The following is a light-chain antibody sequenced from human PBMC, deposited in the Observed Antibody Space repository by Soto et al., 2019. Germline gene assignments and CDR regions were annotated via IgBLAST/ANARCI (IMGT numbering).Light chain of an antibody. CDR2: SAS. V-gene: IGKV1-27*01. CDR1: QGINFY. Sequence: DIQMTQSPSSLSASVGDRVTITCRASQGINFYLAWYQQKPGKAPKLLIHSASTLQSGVPSRFAGSRSGTDFTLTINSLQPEDVATYFCQQSDSAPLTFGGGTKVDTK. J-gene: IGKJ4*01. CDR3: QQSDSAPLT.